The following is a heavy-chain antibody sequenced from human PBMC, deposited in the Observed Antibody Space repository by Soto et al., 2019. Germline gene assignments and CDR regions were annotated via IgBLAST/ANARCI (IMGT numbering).Heavy chain of an antibody. CDR1: ASSISSDDYY. CDR3: GRGWDYYGLVV. J-gene: IGHJ6*02. V-gene: IGHV4-31*03. CDR2: IYYRGNT. Sequence: PSETLSLTCTVSASSISSDDYYWNWVRQRPGKGLEWIGNIYYRGNTNYNPSLKRRIIMSIEMSENQFSLKLTSVTASDTSGHEAGRGWDYYGLVVWGQGTMVTVFS. D-gene: IGHD6-19*01.